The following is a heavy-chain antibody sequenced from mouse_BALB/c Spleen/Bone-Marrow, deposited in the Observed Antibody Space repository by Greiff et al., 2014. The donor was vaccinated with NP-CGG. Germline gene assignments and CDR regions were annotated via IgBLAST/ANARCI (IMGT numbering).Heavy chain of an antibody. V-gene: IGHV2-6-7*01. CDR1: GFSLTGYS. Sequence: VKLVESGPGLVAPSQSLSITCTVSGFSLTGYSVNWVRQPPGKGLEWLGMTWGDGSTDYNSALKSRLSISKDNSKSQVFLKMNSLQTDDTARYYCARSDGYYEGFAYWGQGTLVTVSA. CDR2: TWGDGST. D-gene: IGHD2-3*01. CDR3: ARSDGYYEGFAY. J-gene: IGHJ3*01.